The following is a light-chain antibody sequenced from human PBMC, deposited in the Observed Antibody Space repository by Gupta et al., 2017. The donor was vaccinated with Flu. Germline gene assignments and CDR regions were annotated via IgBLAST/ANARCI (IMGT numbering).Light chain of an antibody. V-gene: IGLV1-44*01. CDR2: NND. CDR3: AAWDDSLNGYVV. Sequence: SAFIHPPSASGTPGPRVILSCSGSSSNIGSHTVNWYQQLPGTAPKLLIYNNDQRPSGVPARFSGSKSGTSASLAISELQSEDAADYHCAAWDDSLNGYVVFGGGTKLTVL. CDR1: SSNIGSHT. J-gene: IGLJ2*01.